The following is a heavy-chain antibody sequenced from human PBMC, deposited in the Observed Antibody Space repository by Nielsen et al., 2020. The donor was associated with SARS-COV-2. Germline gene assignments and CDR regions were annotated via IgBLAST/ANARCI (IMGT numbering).Heavy chain of an antibody. D-gene: IGHD3-10*01. CDR3: AKEDYYGSGSRGLYYGMDV. CDR2: IYGGGSST. Sequence: GESLKISCAASGFTFSSYAMSWVRQAPGKGLEWVSVIYGGGSSTYYADSVKGRFTISRDNSKNTLYLQMNSLRAEDTAVYYCAKEDYYGSGSRGLYYGMDVWGQGTTVTVSS. J-gene: IGHJ6*02. V-gene: IGHV3-23*03. CDR1: GFTFSSYA.